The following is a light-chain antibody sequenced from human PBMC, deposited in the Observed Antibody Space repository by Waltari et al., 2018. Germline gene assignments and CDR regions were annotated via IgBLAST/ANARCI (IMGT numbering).Light chain of an antibody. J-gene: IGLJ3*02. CDR1: RSDVGFYNY. CDR3: NSYTGSSSWV. CDR2: DVY. V-gene: IGLV2-14*03. Sequence: QSALTQPASVSGSPGQSITLSCTGTRSDVGFYNYVSWYQQHPGKAPQLIIYDVYARPSVVSNRFSGSKSGNTASLTISGLQAEDEADYYCNSYTGSSSWVFGGGTKLTVL.